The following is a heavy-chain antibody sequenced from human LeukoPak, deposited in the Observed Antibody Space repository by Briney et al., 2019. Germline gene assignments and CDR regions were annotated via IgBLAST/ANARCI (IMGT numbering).Heavy chain of an antibody. D-gene: IGHD6-19*01. CDR3: ASQAVAGLYNFDY. CDR1: GDSVSSNSAA. Sequence: SQTLSLTCAISGDSVSSNSAAWNWIRQSPPRGLEWLGRTYYRSKWYNDYAVSVKSRITINPDTSKNQFSLQLNSVTPEDTAVYYCASQAVAGLYNFDYWGQGTLVTVSS. CDR2: TYYRSKWYN. V-gene: IGHV6-1*01. J-gene: IGHJ4*02.